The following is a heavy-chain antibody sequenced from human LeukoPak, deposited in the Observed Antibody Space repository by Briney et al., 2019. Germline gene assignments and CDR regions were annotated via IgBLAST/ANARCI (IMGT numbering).Heavy chain of an antibody. V-gene: IGHV4-34*01. CDR3: ARGRTYYYDSSGYYYNCDY. CDR2: INHSGST. J-gene: IGHJ4*02. D-gene: IGHD3-22*01. CDR1: GGSFSGYY. Sequence: SETLSLTCAVYGGSFSGYYWSWIRQPPGKGLEWIGEINHSGSTNYNPSLKSRVTISVDTSKNQFSLKLSSVTAADTAVYYCARGRTYYYDSSGYYYNCDYWGQGTLVTVSS.